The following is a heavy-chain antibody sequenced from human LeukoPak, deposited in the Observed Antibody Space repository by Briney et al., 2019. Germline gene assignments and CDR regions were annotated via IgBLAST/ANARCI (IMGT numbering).Heavy chain of an antibody. V-gene: IGHV4-34*01. D-gene: IGHD6-13*01. CDR3: ASRGSSQDMPDY. Sequence: PSETLSLTCAVYGGSFSGYYWSWIRQPPGKGLEWIGEINHSGSTNYNPSLKSRVTISVDTSKNQFSLKLSSVTAADTAVYYCASRGSSQDMPDYWGQGTLVTVSS. CDR2: INHSGST. J-gene: IGHJ4*02. CDR1: GGSFSGYY.